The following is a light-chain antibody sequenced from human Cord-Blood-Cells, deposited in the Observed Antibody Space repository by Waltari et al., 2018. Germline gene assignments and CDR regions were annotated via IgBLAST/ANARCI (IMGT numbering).Light chain of an antibody. CDR1: SSDVGGYNY. Sequence: QSALTPPASVSGSPGQSIPISCTGNSSDVGGYNYVSWYQQHPGKAPKLMIYEVINRPSGVSNRFSGSKSGNTASLTISVLQAEDEADYYCSSYTSSSTRVFGTGTKVTFL. CDR2: EVI. CDR3: SSYTSSSTRV. V-gene: IGLV2-14*01. J-gene: IGLJ1*01.